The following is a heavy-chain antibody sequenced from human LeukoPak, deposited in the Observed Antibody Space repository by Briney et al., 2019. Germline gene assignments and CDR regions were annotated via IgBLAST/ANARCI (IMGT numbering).Heavy chain of an antibody. CDR3: AKDTPHDYGDYIDY. J-gene: IGHJ4*02. D-gene: IGHD4-17*01. V-gene: IGHV3-23*01. CDR2: INNAGVNT. CDR1: GFTFRDYG. Sequence: GGSLRLSCAASGFTFRDYGMSWVRQAPGKGLEWVSSINNAGVNTHYADSVKGRFTISRDNSKNTLYLQINSLRAEDTAVYYCAKDTPHDYGDYIDYWGQGTLVTVSS.